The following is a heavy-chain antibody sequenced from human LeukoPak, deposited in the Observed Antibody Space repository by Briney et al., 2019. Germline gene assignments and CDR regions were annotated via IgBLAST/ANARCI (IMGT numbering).Heavy chain of an antibody. CDR3: ARGGSDTAMAHDY. CDR2: INRDGSRT. J-gene: IGHJ4*02. CDR1: GFTFSNHW. Sequence: GGSLRLSCSASGFTFSNHWMHWVRQAPGKGLMWVSRINRDGSRTDYADSVKGRFTISRDDAKNTLYLQVNSLRAEDTAVYFCARGGSDTAMAHDYWGQGTLVTVSS. D-gene: IGHD5-18*01. V-gene: IGHV3-74*01.